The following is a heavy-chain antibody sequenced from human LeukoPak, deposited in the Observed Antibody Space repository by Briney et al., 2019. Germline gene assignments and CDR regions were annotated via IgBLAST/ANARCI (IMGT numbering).Heavy chain of an antibody. V-gene: IGHV4-61*02. D-gene: IGHD6-13*01. CDR1: GGSISSGSYY. CDR3: ARDGYSSSWYGAGDAFDI. J-gene: IGHJ3*02. Sequence: PSETLSLTCTVSGGSISSGSYYWSWIRQPAGKGPEWIGRIYTSGSTNYNPSLKSRVTISVDTSKNQFSLKLSSVTAADTAVYYCARDGYSSSWYGAGDAFDIWGQGTMVTVSS. CDR2: IYTSGST.